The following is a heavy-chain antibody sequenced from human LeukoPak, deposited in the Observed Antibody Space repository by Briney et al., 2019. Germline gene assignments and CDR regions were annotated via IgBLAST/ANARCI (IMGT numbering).Heavy chain of an antibody. CDR2: IWYDGSNK. J-gene: IGHJ3*02. CDR1: GFTFSSYG. V-gene: IGHV3-33*06. D-gene: IGHD1-26*01. Sequence: PGRSLRLSCAASGFTFSSYGMHWVRQAPGKGLEWVAVIWYDGSNKYYADSVKGRFTISRDNSKNTLYLQMNSLRAEDTAVYYCAKYAPELDAFDIWGQGTMVTVSS. CDR3: AKYAPELDAFDI.